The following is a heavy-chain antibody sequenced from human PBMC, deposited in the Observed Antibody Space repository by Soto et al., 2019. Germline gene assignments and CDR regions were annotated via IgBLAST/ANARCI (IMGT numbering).Heavy chain of an antibody. Sequence: QVQLVQSGAEVKKPGASVRVSCKASGYTFTDYSLQLVRQAPGQRLEWMGWINPASGKTKYSQKFQGRVTITRDTSASTAYMELSSLTSEDTALYYCARDLWLGESFRYYFDYWAQGTLVTVSS. CDR2: INPASGKT. D-gene: IGHD3-10*01. V-gene: IGHV1-3*01. J-gene: IGHJ4*01. CDR1: GYTFTDYS. CDR3: ARDLWLGESFRYYFDY.